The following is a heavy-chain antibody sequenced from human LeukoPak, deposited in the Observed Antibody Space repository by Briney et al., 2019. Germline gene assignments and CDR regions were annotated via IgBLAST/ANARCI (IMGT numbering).Heavy chain of an antibody. CDR1: GFTFSSYA. CDR2: ISGSGGST. Sequence: PGGSLRLSCAASGFTFSSYAMSWVRQAPGKGLEWVSAISGSGGSTYYAESVKGRFTISRDNSKNTLYLQMNSLRAEDTAVYYCAKGPKRWELLCYFDYWGQGTLVTVSS. J-gene: IGHJ4*02. CDR3: AKGPKRWELLCYFDY. D-gene: IGHD1-26*01. V-gene: IGHV3-23*01.